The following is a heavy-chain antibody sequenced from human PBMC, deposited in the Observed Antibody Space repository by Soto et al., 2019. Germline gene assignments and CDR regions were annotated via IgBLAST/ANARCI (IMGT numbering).Heavy chain of an antibody. CDR1: GYTFTIYG. D-gene: IGHD2-15*01. CDR2: ISAYNGNT. V-gene: IGHV1-18*01. Sequence: ASVKVSCKASGYTFTIYGISWVRQAPGQGLEWMGWISAYNGNTNYAQKLQGRVTMTTDTSTSTAYMELRSLRSDDTAVYYCARDKSLVDIVVVVAATYYYGMDVWGQGTTVTVSS. CDR3: ARDKSLVDIVVVVAATYYYGMDV. J-gene: IGHJ6*02.